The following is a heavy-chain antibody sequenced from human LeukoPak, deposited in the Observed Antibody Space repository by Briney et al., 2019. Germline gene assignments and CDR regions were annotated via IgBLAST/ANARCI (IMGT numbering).Heavy chain of an antibody. CDR2: ISTSNGDT. V-gene: IGHV1-18*01. CDR3: ARDTWHWLGPPLDF. D-gene: IGHD6-19*01. J-gene: IGHJ4*02. Sequence: ASVKVSCKASRYTFTSYGITWVRQAPGQGLEWMGWISTSNGDTNYAQKFQGRVTMTTETSTSTAYMELRSVSVEDTAVYYCARDTWHWLGPPLDFWGQGTLVTVSS. CDR1: RYTFTSYG.